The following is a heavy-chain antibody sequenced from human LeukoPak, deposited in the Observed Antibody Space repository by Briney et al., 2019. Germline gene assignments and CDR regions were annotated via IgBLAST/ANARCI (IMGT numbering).Heavy chain of an antibody. CDR2: INHSGST. J-gene: IGHJ2*01. V-gene: IGHV4-34*01. D-gene: IGHD6-19*01. CDR3: ARVLEGSSGQHWYFDL. CDR1: GFDFSGFY. Sequence: KAGGSLRLSCAASGFDFSGFYMHWVRQPPGKGLEWIGEINHSGSTNYNPSLKSRVTISVDTSKNQFSLRLSSVTAADTAVYYCARVLEGSSGQHWYFDLWGRGTLVTVSS.